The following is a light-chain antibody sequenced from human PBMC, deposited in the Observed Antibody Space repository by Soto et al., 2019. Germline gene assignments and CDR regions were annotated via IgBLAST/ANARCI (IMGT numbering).Light chain of an antibody. CDR2: GAS. V-gene: IGKV3-20*01. Sequence: EIVLTQSPGTLSLSPGQRATLSCRASQSVSSSYLAWYQQKPGQAPRLLIYGASSRATGIPDRFSGSGSGTDFTLAISRLEPEDCAVHYCQKYGRSPYTFGQGTKLEIK. J-gene: IGKJ2*01. CDR1: QSVSSSY. CDR3: QKYGRSPYT.